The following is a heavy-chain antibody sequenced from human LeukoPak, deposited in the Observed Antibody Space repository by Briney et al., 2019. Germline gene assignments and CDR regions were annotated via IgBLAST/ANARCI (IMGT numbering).Heavy chain of an antibody. CDR2: INPNSGGT. CDR3: ARDPSSSWYPIDY. J-gene: IGHJ4*02. D-gene: IGHD6-13*01. CDR1: GYTFTGYY. Sequence: ASVKVSCKASGYTFTGYYMHWVRQAPGQGLEWMGWINPNSGGTNYAQKFQGRVTMTRDTSISTAYMELSRLRSDDTAVYYCARDPSSSWYPIDYWGQGTLVTVSS. V-gene: IGHV1-2*02.